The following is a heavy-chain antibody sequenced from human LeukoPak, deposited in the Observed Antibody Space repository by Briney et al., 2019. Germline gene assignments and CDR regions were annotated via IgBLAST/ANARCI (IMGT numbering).Heavy chain of an antibody. CDR2: MNPNSGNT. J-gene: IGHJ5*02. Sequence: GASVKVSSKASGYTFTSYDINSVRQATGQGLEWMGWMNPNSGNTGYAQKFQGRVTMTRNTSISTAYMELSSLRSEDTAVYYCARLGRGDYGDYEFDPWGQGTLVTVSS. CDR1: GYTFTSYD. D-gene: IGHD4-17*01. V-gene: IGHV1-8*01. CDR3: ARLGRGDYGDYEFDP.